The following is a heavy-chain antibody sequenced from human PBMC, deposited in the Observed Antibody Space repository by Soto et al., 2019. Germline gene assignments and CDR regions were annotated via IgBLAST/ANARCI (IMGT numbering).Heavy chain of an antibody. Sequence: QLQLQESGPGLVKPSETLSLTCTVSGGSINTSNYYWGWIRQPPGKGLEWFGNIYYSGNTYYNPSLKSQVSISVATSKSQFSLKLQSVTAADTAVYYCARRTVASEATFDYWGQGTLVTVSA. D-gene: IGHD2-15*01. J-gene: IGHJ4*02. V-gene: IGHV4-39*01. CDR2: IYYSGNT. CDR1: GGSINTSNYY. CDR3: ARRTVASEATFDY.